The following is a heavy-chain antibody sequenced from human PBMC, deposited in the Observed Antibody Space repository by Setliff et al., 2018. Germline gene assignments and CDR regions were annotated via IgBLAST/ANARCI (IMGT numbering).Heavy chain of an antibody. CDR3: ARVGSSSWLHPDVYYYYGTDV. CDR2: ISAYNGNT. V-gene: IGHV1-18*01. J-gene: IGHJ6*02. D-gene: IGHD6-13*01. Sequence: ASVKVSCKASGYTFTSYGISWVRQAPGQGLEWMGWISAYNGNTNYAQKLQGRVTMTTDTSTSTAYMELRSLRSDDTAVYYCARVGSSSWLHPDVYYYYGTDVWGQGTTVTVSS. CDR1: GYTFTSYG.